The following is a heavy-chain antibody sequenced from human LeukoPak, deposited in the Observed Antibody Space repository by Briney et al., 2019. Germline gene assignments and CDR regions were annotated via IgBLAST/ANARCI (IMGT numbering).Heavy chain of an antibody. V-gene: IGHV3-23*01. Sequence: GGSLRLSCGASSFTFSSYVMSWVRQAPGKGLEWVPTVSTTGGSTYYADSVKGRFTISRDNAKKSLYLQMNSLRDEDTAVYYCAGSDTIGYSPREWDYWYFDLWGRGTLVTVSS. J-gene: IGHJ2*01. CDR2: VSTTGGST. CDR1: SFTFSSYV. CDR3: AGSDTIGYSPREWDYWYFDL. D-gene: IGHD3-22*01.